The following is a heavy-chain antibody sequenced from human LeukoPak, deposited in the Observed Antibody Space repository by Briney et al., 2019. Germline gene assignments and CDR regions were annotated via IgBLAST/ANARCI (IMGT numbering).Heavy chain of an antibody. CDR1: GFTFSSYG. J-gene: IGHJ4*02. D-gene: IGHD1-26*01. Sequence: GRSLRLSCAASGFTFSSYGMHWVRQAPGKGLEWVAVIWYDGSNKYYADSVKGRFTISRDNSKNTLYLQMNSLRAEDTAVYYCAKIVGATSIPDYWGQGTLVTVSS. CDR3: AKIVGATSIPDY. CDR2: IWYDGSNK. V-gene: IGHV3-33*06.